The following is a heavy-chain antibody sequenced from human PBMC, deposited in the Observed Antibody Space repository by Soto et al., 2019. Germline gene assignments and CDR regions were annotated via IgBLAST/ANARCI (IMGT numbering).Heavy chain of an antibody. CDR1: AFTFNSYA. J-gene: IGHJ3*02. CDR2: ISYDGNNK. CDR3: ARDGKGEAGAFDI. V-gene: IGHV3-30-3*01. D-gene: IGHD1-1*01. Sequence: QVQLVESGGGVVQPGRSLRLSCAAFAFTFNSYAMHWVRQAPGKGLEWVAVISYDGNNKHYADSVKGRFTISRDNSKNTMYLQMNSLRPEDTAVYYCARDGKGEAGAFDIWGQGTMVTVSS.